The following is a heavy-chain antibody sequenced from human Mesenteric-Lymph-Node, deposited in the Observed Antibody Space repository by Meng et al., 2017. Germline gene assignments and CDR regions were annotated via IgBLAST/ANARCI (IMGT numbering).Heavy chain of an antibody. D-gene: IGHD1-26*01. J-gene: IGHJ5*02. CDR1: GGSISSTSYF. Sequence: LQLEESGPGLVKPLETLSPTCPAFGGSISSTSYFWGWIRQPPGKGLGWLATIYYSGSTYSNPSLKSRLTISVDTSKNQFSLKLSSVTAADTAVYYCARGQRSYSGSYPEWFDPWGQGTLVTVSS. CDR2: IYYSGST. CDR3: ARGQRSYSGSYPEWFDP. V-gene: IGHV4-39*01.